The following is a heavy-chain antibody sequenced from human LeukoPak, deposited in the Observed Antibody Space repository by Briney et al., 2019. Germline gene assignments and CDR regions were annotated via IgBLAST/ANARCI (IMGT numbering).Heavy chain of an antibody. Sequence: ASVKVCCKASGYTFTSYNLHWVRQAPGQGPEWMGMIDPSGDSTSYAQKFQGRLTVTTDTSTSTVYMELSSLRSEETAVYYCARAGAISNYIFDFWGQGTLVTVSS. CDR2: IDPSGDST. D-gene: IGHD3-10*01. CDR1: GYTFTSYN. CDR3: ARAGAISNYIFDF. J-gene: IGHJ4*02. V-gene: IGHV1-46*01.